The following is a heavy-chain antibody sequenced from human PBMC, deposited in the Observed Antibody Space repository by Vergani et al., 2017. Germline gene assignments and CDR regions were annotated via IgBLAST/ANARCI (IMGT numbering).Heavy chain of an antibody. CDR1: GFSVSTSGMR. Sequence: QITLKESGPTLIKPTQNLTLTCTFSGFSVSTSGMRASWIRQPPGKALEWLARIEWDDDEFYTTSLKTRLKIAKDTSQNQVVFTMTDVDPVDTATYYCARSSNWGSTGFDYWGQGTLVTVSS. J-gene: IGHJ4*02. CDR3: ARSSNWGSTGFDY. V-gene: IGHV2-70*04. D-gene: IGHD7-27*01. CDR2: IEWDDDE.